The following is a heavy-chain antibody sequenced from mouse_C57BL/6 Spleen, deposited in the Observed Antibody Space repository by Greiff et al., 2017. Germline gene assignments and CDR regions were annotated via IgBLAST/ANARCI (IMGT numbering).Heavy chain of an antibody. V-gene: IGHV14-2*01. CDR2: IDPEDGET. CDR1: GFNFKDYY. CDR3: ARSTRTYYFDY. J-gene: IGHJ2*01. D-gene: IGHD2-13*01. Sequence: VQLQQPGAELVKPGASVKLSCTASGFNFKDYYMHWVKQRTEQGLEWIGRIDPEDGETKYVPKFQGKATITADTSSNTAYLQLSSLTSEDTAVYYCARSTRTYYFDYWGQGTTLTVSS.